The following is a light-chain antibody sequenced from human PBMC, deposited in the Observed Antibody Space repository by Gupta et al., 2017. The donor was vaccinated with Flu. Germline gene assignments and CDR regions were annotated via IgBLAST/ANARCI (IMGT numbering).Light chain of an antibody. Sequence: PSSLSASVGDTVTITCRASQRISSNLNWSQHKTGKAPNLLIFAASDLQSGVPSRFSGSGSGTDFKLTISRLQTEDFATYYCQQSYSTPFTFGHGTKVEI. CDR3: QQSYSTPFT. CDR1: QRISSN. J-gene: IGKJ3*01. V-gene: IGKV1-39*01. CDR2: AAS.